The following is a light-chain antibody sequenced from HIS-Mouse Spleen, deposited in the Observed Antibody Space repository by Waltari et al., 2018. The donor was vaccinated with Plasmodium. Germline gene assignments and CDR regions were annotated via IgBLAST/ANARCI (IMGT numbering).Light chain of an antibody. V-gene: IGLV3-1*01. CDR3: KAWDSSTVV. CDR1: KLGDKY. J-gene: IGLJ2*01. Sequence: SYELTQPPSVSVSPGQTASITCSGDKLGDKYACWYQHKPGQSPVLVIYQDSKRPSGVPERFSGSNSGNTATLTVSGTQAMDEADYYCKAWDSSTVVFGGGTKLTVL. CDR2: QDS.